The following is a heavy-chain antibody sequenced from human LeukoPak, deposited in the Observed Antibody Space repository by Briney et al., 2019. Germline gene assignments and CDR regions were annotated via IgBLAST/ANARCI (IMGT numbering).Heavy chain of an antibody. D-gene: IGHD3-22*01. CDR2: ISAYNGNT. Sequence: GASVKVSCKASGYTFTSYGISWVRQAPGQGLEWMGWISAYNGNTNYAQKLQGRVTMTTDTSTSTAYMELRSLRSDDTAAYYCARGNYDSSGYYFHFDYWGQGTLVTVSS. CDR1: GYTFTSYG. J-gene: IGHJ4*02. CDR3: ARGNYDSSGYYFHFDY. V-gene: IGHV1-18*01.